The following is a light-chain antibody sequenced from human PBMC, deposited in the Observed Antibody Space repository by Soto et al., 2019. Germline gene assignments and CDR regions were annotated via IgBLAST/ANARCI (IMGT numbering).Light chain of an antibody. CDR1: QSVSDY. J-gene: IGKJ4*01. Sequence: EVVLTQSPASLSLSPGDRATLSCRADQSVSDYVGWYQLKPGQPPRLLFFDASSRASGVPHRFSAGGSGTDFTLIISSLQPEDFAVYYCQQRVNWPPTFGGGTKVEI. CDR3: QQRVNWPPT. V-gene: IGKV3-11*01. CDR2: DAS.